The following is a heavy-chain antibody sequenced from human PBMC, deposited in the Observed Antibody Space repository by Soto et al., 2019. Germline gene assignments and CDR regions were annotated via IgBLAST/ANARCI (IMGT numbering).Heavy chain of an antibody. Sequence: QVQLQESGPGLVKPSGTLSLTCAVSGGAISSSKWWSWVRQPPGKGLEWIGEIYQSGSTNYNPSLERRVRMSADKSRNQFSLKLTSVSAADTAVYYCARASATIAAAAIFDSWGQGTLVTVSS. CDR1: GGAISSSKW. CDR2: IYQSGST. CDR3: ARASATIAAAAIFDS. J-gene: IGHJ4*02. V-gene: IGHV4-4*02. D-gene: IGHD6-13*01.